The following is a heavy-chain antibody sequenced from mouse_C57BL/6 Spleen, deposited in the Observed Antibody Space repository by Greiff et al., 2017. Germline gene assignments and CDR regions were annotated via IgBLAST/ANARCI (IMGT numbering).Heavy chain of an antibody. CDR2: INPSSGYT. D-gene: IGHD2-2*01. CDR1: GYTFTSYT. CDR3: ARGYGYDWFAY. Sequence: QVQLQQSGAELARPGASVKMSCKASGYTFTSYTMHWVKQRPGQGLEWIGYINPSSGYTKYNQKFKDKATLTADKSSSTAYMQLSSRTSEDSAVYYCARGYGYDWFAYWGQGTLVTVSA. J-gene: IGHJ3*01. V-gene: IGHV1-4*01.